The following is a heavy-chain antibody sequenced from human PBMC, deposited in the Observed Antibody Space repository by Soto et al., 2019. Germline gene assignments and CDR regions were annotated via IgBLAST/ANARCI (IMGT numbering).Heavy chain of an antibody. CDR2: IYYSGST. V-gene: IGHV4-31*03. CDR3: ARDIAAAGTLGSYNWFDP. J-gene: IGHJ5*02. D-gene: IGHD6-13*01. CDR1: GGSISSGGYY. Sequence: SETLSLTCTVSGGSISSGGYYWSWIRQHPGKGLEWIGYIYYSGSTYYNPSLKSRVTISVDTSKNQFSLKLSSVTAADTAVYYCARDIAAAGTLGSYNWFDPWGQGTLVTVSS.